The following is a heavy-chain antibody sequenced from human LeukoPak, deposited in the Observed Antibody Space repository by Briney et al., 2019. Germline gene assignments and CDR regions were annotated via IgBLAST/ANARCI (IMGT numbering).Heavy chain of an antibody. J-gene: IGHJ6*03. D-gene: IGHD6-25*01. V-gene: IGHV4-39*01. CDR3: ARLWDSTGLYFYYYMDV. CDR1: GVSIRSDTYY. CDR2: YHNGNS. Sequence: SETLSLTCIVSGVSIRSDTYYWGWIRQPPGKGLEWIGNYHNGNSYYNPSLKGRVTISEDTSGNQFSLRVTSVTAADTAVYYCARLWDSTGLYFYYYMDVWGEGTAVTVSS.